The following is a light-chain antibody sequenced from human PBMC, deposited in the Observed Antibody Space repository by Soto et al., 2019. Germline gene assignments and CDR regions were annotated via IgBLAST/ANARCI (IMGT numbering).Light chain of an antibody. J-gene: IGLJ1*01. CDR1: TSNIGSNY. Sequence: QSVLTQPPSASGTPGQGVTISCSGGTSNIGSNYVYWYQQLPGTAPKLLIYRNNQRPSGVPDRFSGSKPGTSASLAISGLRSDDEADYFCATWDHSLNGFYVFGTGTKVTVL. CDR3: ATWDHSLNGFYV. V-gene: IGLV1-47*01. CDR2: RNN.